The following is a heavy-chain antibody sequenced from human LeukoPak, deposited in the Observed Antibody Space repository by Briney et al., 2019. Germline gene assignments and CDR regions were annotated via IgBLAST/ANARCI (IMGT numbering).Heavy chain of an antibody. CDR1: GYTFTGYY. D-gene: IGHD5-24*01. J-gene: IGHJ4*02. V-gene: IGHV1-2*04. Sequence: ASVKVSCKASGYTFTGYYMHWVRQAPGQGLEWMGWINPNSGGTNYTQKFQGWVTMTRDTSISTAYMELSRLRSDDTAVYYCARAGTVEMTPLDYWGQGTLVTVSS. CDR2: INPNSGGT. CDR3: ARAGTVEMTPLDY.